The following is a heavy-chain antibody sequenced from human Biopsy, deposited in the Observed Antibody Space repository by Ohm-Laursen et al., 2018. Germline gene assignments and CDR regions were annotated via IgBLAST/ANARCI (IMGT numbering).Heavy chain of an antibody. D-gene: IGHD3-22*01. CDR1: GSDINNYY. J-gene: IGHJ3*01. Sequence: SDTLSLTCNVSGSDINNYYWSWIRQPAGKGQEWIGRIYPGGSTNYNPSLKSRVTMSVDTSKKQLPLRLRSVTAADTAMYYCASVVLGPTNDAFDLWGQGTMVVVSS. CDR3: ASVVLGPTNDAFDL. V-gene: IGHV4-4*07. CDR2: IYPGGST.